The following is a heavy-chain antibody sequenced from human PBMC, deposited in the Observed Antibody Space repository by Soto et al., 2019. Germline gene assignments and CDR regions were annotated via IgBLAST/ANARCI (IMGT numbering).Heavy chain of an antibody. Sequence: SETLSLTCTVSGGSVSSGSYYWSWIRQPPGKGLEWIGCIYYSGSTNYNPSLKSRVTISVDTSKNQFSLKLSSVTAADTAVYYCARDPNGSGAFDIWGQGTMVTVSS. J-gene: IGHJ3*02. CDR2: IYYSGST. CDR3: ARDPNGSGAFDI. V-gene: IGHV4-61*01. D-gene: IGHD3-10*01. CDR1: GGSVSSGSYY.